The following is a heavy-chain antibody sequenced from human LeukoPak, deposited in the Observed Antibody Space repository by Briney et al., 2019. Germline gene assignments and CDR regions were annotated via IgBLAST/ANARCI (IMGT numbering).Heavy chain of an antibody. V-gene: IGHV1-8*03. Sequence: ASVKVSCKASGYTFTSYDINWARQATGQGLEWMGWMNPNSGNTGYAQKFQGRVTITRNTSISTAYMELSSLRSEDTAVYYCARGAPADYGGNQEYFQHWGQGTLVTVSS. CDR2: MNPNSGNT. CDR3: ARGAPADYGGNQEYFQH. CDR1: GYTFTSYD. J-gene: IGHJ1*01. D-gene: IGHD4-23*01.